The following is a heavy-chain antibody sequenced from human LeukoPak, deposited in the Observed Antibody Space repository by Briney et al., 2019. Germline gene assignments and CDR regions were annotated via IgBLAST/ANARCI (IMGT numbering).Heavy chain of an antibody. CDR3: AGYSSSWYDSDAFDI. J-gene: IGHJ3*02. CDR2: IKQDGSEK. Sequence: GGSLRLSCAASGFTFSSYWMSWVRQAPGKGLEWVANIKQDGSEKYYVDSVKGRFTISRDNAKNSLYLQMNSLRAEDTAVYYCAGYSSSWYDSDAFDIWGQGTMVTVSS. D-gene: IGHD6-13*01. V-gene: IGHV3-7*01. CDR1: GFTFSSYW.